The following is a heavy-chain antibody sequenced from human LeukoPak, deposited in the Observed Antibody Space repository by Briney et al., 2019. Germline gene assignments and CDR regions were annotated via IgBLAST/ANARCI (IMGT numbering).Heavy chain of an antibody. Sequence: SETLSLTCAVYGGSSSGYYWSWIRQPPGKGLELIGEINHSGSTNYNPSLKSRVTISVDTSKNQFSLKLTSVTAADTAVYYCARNLYGDRDYWGQGTLVTVSS. CDR2: INHSGST. J-gene: IGHJ4*02. D-gene: IGHD4-17*01. CDR1: GGSSSGYY. CDR3: ARNLYGDRDY. V-gene: IGHV4-34*01.